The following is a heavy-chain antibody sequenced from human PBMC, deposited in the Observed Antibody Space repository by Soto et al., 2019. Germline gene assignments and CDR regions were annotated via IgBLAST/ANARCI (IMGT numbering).Heavy chain of an antibody. CDR1: GGSISSGGYS. CDR2: IYHSGST. V-gene: IGHV4-30-2*01. D-gene: IGHD1-7*01. CDR3: AREVGTPFDY. J-gene: IGHJ4*02. Sequence: PSETLSLTCAVSGGSISSGGYSWSWIRQPPGKGLEWSGYIYHSGSTYYNPSLKSRVTITVDRSKNQFSLKLSSVTAADTAVYYCAREVGTPFDYWGQGTLVTVSS.